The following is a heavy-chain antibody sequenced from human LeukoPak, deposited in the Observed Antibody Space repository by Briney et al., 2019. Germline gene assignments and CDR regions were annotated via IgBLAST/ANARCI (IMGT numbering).Heavy chain of an antibody. J-gene: IGHJ4*02. CDR2: IYHGGNT. CDR1: GYSISSGYY. Sequence: SETLSLTCTVSGYSISSGYYWGWIRQPPGKGLEWIGSIYHGGNTYYNPSLKSRVTISVDTSKNQFSLKLSSVTAADTAVYYCARLSFYGGDAFDYWGQGTLVTVSS. V-gene: IGHV4-38-2*02. D-gene: IGHD2-21*02. CDR3: ARLSFYGGDAFDY.